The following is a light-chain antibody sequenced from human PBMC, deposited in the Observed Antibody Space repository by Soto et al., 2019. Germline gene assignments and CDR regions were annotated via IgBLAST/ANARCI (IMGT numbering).Light chain of an antibody. J-gene: IGLJ1*01. Sequence: SALTQPASVSGSPGQSITISCTGTSSDTAGYNYVSWYQQHPGKAPKLMIYEVSNRPSGVSNRFSGSQSGNTASLTISGLQAEDEANYYCGSDTTSSTPLYVFGTGTKLTVL. CDR1: SSDTAGYNY. CDR2: EVS. V-gene: IGLV2-14*01. CDR3: GSDTTSSTPLYV.